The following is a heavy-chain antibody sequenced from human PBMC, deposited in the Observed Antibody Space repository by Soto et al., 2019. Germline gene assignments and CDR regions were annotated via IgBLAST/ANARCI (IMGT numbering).Heavy chain of an antibody. Sequence: ASMEVSCKASGYTFTRYYIHWVRQAPGQGLEWMGWINPNSGGTNYAQQFQGWVTMTRDTSISTAYMDLNRLRSDDTAVYYCARGRRDYSGYYGYYFDYWGQGTLVTVSS. CDR2: INPNSGGT. D-gene: IGHD3-22*01. V-gene: IGHV1-2*04. CDR3: ARGRRDYSGYYGYYFDY. CDR1: GYTFTRYY. J-gene: IGHJ4*02.